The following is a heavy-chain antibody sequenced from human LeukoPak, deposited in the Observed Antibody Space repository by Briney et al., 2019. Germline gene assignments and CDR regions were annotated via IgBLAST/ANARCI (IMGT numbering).Heavy chain of an antibody. J-gene: IGHJ4*02. CDR1: GFTVSSYY. V-gene: IGHV3-66*04. CDR3: ARRGHGYGSPFDY. Sequence: PGGSLRLSCAASGFTVSSYYMNWVRQAPGKGLEWVSVIYPNGNTFYTDSVKGRFTISRDNSKNTLDLQMSSLRAEDTAVYYCARRGHGYGSPFDYWGQGTLVTVSS. D-gene: IGHD5-18*01. CDR2: IYPNGNT.